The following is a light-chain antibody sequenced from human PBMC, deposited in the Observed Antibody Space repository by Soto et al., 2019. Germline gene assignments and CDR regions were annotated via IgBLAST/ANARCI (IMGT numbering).Light chain of an antibody. J-gene: IGLJ3*02. CDR1: NSNIGAGYD. CDR2: GNT. CDR3: QSFDSSLSGSV. Sequence: QSVLTQPPSESGAPGQRVTISCTGSNSNIGAGYDVHWYQQLPGTAPKLLIYGNTNRPSGVPDRFSGSRSGTSASLAITGLQAEDEADYYCQSFDSSLSGSVFGGGTQLTVL. V-gene: IGLV1-40*01.